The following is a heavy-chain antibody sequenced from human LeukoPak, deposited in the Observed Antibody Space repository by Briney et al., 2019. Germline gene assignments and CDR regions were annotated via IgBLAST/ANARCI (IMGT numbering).Heavy chain of an antibody. V-gene: IGHV3-7*01. CDR2: IKQDGSEK. CDR1: GFTFSSYW. D-gene: IGHD1-26*01. CDR3: ARAWELLDAFDI. Sequence: GGSLRLSCAAFGFTFSSYWMSWVRQAPGKGLGWVANIKQDGSEKYYVDSVKGRFTISRDNAKNSLYLQMNSLRAEDTAVYYCARAWELLDAFDIWGQGTMVTVSS. J-gene: IGHJ3*02.